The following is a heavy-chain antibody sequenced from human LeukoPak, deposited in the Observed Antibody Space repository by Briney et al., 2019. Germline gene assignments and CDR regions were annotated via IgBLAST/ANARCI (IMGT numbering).Heavy chain of an antibody. D-gene: IGHD6-6*01. V-gene: IGHV1-2*02. J-gene: IGHJ4*02. CDR3: AREYSSSSGRLYDY. CDR1: GYTSTGYY. CDR2: IAPNSGGT. Sequence: ASVKVSCKASGYTSTGYYMHWVRQAPGQGLEWMGWIAPNSGGTNYAQKFQGRVTMTRDTSINTAYMELSRLTSDDTAVYYCAREYSSSSGRLYDYWGLGTLVTVSS.